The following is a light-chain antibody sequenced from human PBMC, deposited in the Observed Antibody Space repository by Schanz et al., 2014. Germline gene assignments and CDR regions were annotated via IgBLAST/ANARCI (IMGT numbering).Light chain of an antibody. CDR1: SSNIGINT. CDR2: INN. V-gene: IGLV1-44*01. Sequence: QSVLAQPPSASGTPGQRVTISCSGGSSNIGINTISWYQQLPGTAPKLLMYINNQRPSGVPDRFSGSKSGTSGSLAISGLQSDDEADYYCQSYDSSLSASWVFGGGTKLTVL. J-gene: IGLJ2*01. CDR3: QSYDSSLSASWV.